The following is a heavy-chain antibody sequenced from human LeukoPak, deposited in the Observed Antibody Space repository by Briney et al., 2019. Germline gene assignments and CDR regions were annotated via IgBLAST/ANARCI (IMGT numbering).Heavy chain of an antibody. D-gene: IGHD6-13*01. Sequence: KSSETPSLTCTVSGGSISSGGYYWSWIRQPPGKGLEWIGYIYHSGSTYYNPSLKSRVTISVDTSKNQFSLKLSSVTAADTAVYYCARLPSATSPGTWGQGTLVTVSS. CDR1: GGSISSGGYY. J-gene: IGHJ5*02. V-gene: IGHV4-30-2*01. CDR3: ARLPSATSPGT. CDR2: IYHSGST.